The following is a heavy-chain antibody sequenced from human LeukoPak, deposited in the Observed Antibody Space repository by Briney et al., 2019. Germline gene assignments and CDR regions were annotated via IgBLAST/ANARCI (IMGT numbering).Heavy chain of an antibody. CDR2: ISGSGGST. J-gene: IGHJ4*02. D-gene: IGHD2-2*01. V-gene: IGHV3-23*01. Sequence: GGSLRLSCAASGFTFSSYAMSWVRQAPGKGLEWVSAISGSGGSTYYADSVKGRFTISRDNSKNTLYLQMNSLRAEDTAVYYCAKKSCSSTSGAKFDYWGQGTLVTVSS. CDR3: AKKSCSSTSGAKFDY. CDR1: GFTFSSYA.